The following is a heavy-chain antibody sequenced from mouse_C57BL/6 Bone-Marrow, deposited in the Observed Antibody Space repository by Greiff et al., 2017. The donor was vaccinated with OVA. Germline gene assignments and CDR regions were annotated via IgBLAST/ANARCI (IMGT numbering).Heavy chain of an antibody. Sequence: EVKLMESGGGLVQSGRSLRLSCATSGFTFSDFYMEWVRQAPGKGLEWIAASRNKANDYTTEYSASVKGRFIVSRDTSQSILYLQMNALRAEDTAMYYWARDAGDGYYDWYFDVWGTGTTVTVSS. V-gene: IGHV7-1*01. CDR2: SRNKANDYTT. D-gene: IGHD2-3*01. CDR3: ARDAGDGYYDWYFDV. CDR1: GFTFSDFY. J-gene: IGHJ1*03.